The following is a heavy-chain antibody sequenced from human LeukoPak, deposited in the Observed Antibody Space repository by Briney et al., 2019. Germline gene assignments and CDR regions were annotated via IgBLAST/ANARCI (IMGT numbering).Heavy chain of an antibody. CDR2: ISSHGGST. J-gene: IGHJ4*02. CDR3: VKGGVATTRDFDY. D-gene: IGHD5-12*01. CDR1: EFTFSSHA. V-gene: IGHV3-64D*09. Sequence: GGSLRLSCSASEFTFSSHAMHWVRQAPGKGLEHVSTISSHGGSTYYADSVKGRFTISRDNSKSTLYLQMNSLRAEDTALYYCVKGGVATTRDFDYWGQGTLVTVSS.